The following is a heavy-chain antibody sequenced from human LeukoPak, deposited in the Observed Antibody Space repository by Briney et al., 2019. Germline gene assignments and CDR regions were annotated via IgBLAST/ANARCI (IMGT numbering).Heavy chain of an antibody. V-gene: IGHV3-21*01. D-gene: IGHD3-22*01. CDR1: GFTFNTYS. CDR2: ISSTSDYV. Sequence: GGSLRLSCATSGFTFNTYSMNWVRQAPGKGLEWVSSISSTSDYVYYADSVKGRFTISRDNAKNSLYLQMNSLRAEDTAVYYCARDGYYYDSSGFSYWGQGTLVTVSS. CDR3: ARDGYYYDSSGFSY. J-gene: IGHJ4*02.